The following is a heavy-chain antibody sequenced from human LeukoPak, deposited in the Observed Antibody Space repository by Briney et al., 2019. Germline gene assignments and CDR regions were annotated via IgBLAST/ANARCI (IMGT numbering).Heavy chain of an antibody. Sequence: GASVKVSCKASGYTFTGYYMHWVRQAPGQGLEWMGWINPNSGGINYAQKFQGRVTMTRDTSISTAYMELSRLRSDDTAVYYCARDRGVTMVRGVILGMDVWGQGTTVTVSS. J-gene: IGHJ6*02. CDR3: ARDRGVTMVRGVILGMDV. V-gene: IGHV1-2*02. CDR1: GYTFTGYY. CDR2: INPNSGGI. D-gene: IGHD3-10*01.